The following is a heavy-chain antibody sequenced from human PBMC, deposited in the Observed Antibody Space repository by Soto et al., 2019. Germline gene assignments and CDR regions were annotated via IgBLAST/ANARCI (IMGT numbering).Heavy chain of an antibody. V-gene: IGHV4-59*01. Sequence: SETLSLTCTVSGGSISSYYWSWIRQPPGKGLEWIGNIYYSGSTNYNPSLKSRVAMSVDTSKNQFSLKLSSVTAADTAVYYCARDNYFDYWGQGTLVTVSS. CDR3: ARDNYFDY. CDR2: IYYSGST. CDR1: GGSISSYY. J-gene: IGHJ4*02.